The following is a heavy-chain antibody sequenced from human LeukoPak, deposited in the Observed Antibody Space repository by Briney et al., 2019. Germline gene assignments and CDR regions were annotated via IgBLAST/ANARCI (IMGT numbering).Heavy chain of an antibody. J-gene: IGHJ4*02. CDR1: GYTFTGYY. CDR3: ARRGVLGGSYPFDY. CDR2: INPNSGGT. Sequence: ASVKVSCKASGYTFTGYYMHWVRQAPGQGREWMGRINPNSGGTNYAQKFQGRVTMTRDTSISTAYMELSRLRSDDTAVYYCARRGVLGGSYPFDYWGQGTLVTVSS. V-gene: IGHV1-2*06. D-gene: IGHD1-26*01.